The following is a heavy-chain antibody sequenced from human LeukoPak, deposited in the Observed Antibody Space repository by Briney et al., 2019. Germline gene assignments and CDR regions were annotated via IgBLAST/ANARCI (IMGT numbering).Heavy chain of an antibody. J-gene: IGHJ5*02. CDR2: ISGSGGRT. CDR1: GFTFSSYE. D-gene: IGHD2-2*01. V-gene: IGHV3-23*01. CDR3: AKDRETYCRSSSCYWDWFDP. Sequence: PGGSLRLSCAASGFTFSSYEMNWVRQAPGRGLEWVSTISGSGGRTHYADSVKGRFTISRDNSKNTLYLQINSLRAEDTAVYYCAKDRETYCRSSSCYWDWFDPWGQGTLVTVSS.